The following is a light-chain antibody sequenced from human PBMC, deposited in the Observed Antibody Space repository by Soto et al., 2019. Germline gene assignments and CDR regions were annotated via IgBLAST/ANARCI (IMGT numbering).Light chain of an antibody. V-gene: IGLV2-23*01. Sequence: QSALTQAASGSGSPGQSITISSTGISSDVGSYKFVSWYQHHPGKAPKLMIFEGDKRPSGVSDRFSASKSGTTASLTISGLQPEDEADYYCCSYAHSDTHDYVFGTGTKVTVL. CDR3: CSYAHSDTHDYV. CDR1: SSDVGSYKF. CDR2: EGD. J-gene: IGLJ1*01.